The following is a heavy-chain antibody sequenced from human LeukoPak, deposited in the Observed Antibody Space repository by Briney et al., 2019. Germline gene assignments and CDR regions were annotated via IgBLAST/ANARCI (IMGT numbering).Heavy chain of an antibody. J-gene: IGHJ4*02. Sequence: PSETLSLTCAVYGGSFSGYYRSWLRQPPGKGLEWIGEINHSGSTNYNPSLTSRVTISVDTSKNQCSLKLSSVTAADTAVYYCARTAHGNYYDSSGYYYGAGRFDYWGQGTLVTVSS. V-gene: IGHV4-34*01. CDR2: INHSGST. CDR1: GGSFSGYY. CDR3: ARTAHGNYYDSSGYYYGAGRFDY. D-gene: IGHD3-22*01.